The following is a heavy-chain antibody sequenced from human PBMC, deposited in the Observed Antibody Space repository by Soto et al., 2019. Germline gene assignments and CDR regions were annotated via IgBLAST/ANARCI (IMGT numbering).Heavy chain of an antibody. D-gene: IGHD1-26*01. CDR3: ARLSGISTGVFEY. V-gene: IGHV1-46*01. CDR2: ISPSGDTT. Sequence: ASVKVSCKASGYSFTNYYMHWLRQAPGQGPEWMGVISPSGDTTSHAQQFQGRLTMTRDTSTSTVYMELSNLRSEDTALYYCARLSGISTGVFEYWGQGTQVTVSS. CDR1: GYSFTNYY. J-gene: IGHJ4*02.